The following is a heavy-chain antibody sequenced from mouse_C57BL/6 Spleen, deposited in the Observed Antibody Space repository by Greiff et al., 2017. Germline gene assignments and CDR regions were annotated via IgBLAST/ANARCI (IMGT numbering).Heavy chain of an antibody. Sequence: VQLVESGPELVKPGASVKISCKASGYAFSSSWMNWVKQRPGKGLEWIGRIYPGDGDTNYNGKFKGKATLTADKSSSTAYMQLSSLTSEDSAVYFCARGGSSRAMDYWGQGTSVTVSS. D-gene: IGHD3-2*02. J-gene: IGHJ4*01. CDR3: ARGGSSRAMDY. CDR2: IYPGDGDT. CDR1: GYAFSSSW. V-gene: IGHV1-82*01.